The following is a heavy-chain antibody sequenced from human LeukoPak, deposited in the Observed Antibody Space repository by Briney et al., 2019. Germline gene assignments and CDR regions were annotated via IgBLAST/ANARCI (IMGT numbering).Heavy chain of an antibody. Sequence: ASVMVSCKASGYTFTGYYMQWVRHAPGQGHEWMGWINPNRGGTKYAKKFPGRVTMTRETSISTAYMELSRLRSDDTAVYYCARDSEPAAAPSYMDVWGKGTTVTVSS. V-gene: IGHV1-2*02. J-gene: IGHJ6*03. CDR3: ARDSEPAAAPSYMDV. CDR1: GYTFTGYY. D-gene: IGHD2-2*01. CDR2: INPNRGGT.